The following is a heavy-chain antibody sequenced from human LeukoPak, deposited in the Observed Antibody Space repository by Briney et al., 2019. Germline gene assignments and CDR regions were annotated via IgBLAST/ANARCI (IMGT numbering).Heavy chain of an antibody. CDR2: IKSKTDGGTT. V-gene: IGHV3-15*01. CDR1: GFTFSNAW. J-gene: IGHJ4*02. D-gene: IGHD3-10*01. CDR3: TTDANVSLWFGDLTGSSY. Sequence: GGSLRLSCAASGFTFSNAWMSWVRQAPGKGLEWVGRIKSKTDGGTTDYAAPVKGRFTISRDDSKNTLYLQMNSLKTEDTAVYYCTTDANVSLWFGDLTGSSYWGQGTLVTVSS.